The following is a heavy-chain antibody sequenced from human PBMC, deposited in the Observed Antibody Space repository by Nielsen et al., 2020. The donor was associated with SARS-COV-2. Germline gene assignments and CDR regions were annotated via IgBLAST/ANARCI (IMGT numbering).Heavy chain of an antibody. Sequence: GGSLRLSCAASGFTVSSNYMSWVRQAPGKGLEWVSLIYSGGNTYYADSVKGRFTISRDNSKNTLYLQMNSLRAEDTAVYYCAKSASGWFMYNWFDPWGQGTLVTVSS. V-gene: IGHV3-53*01. CDR1: GFTVSSNY. CDR3: AKSASGWFMYNWFDP. J-gene: IGHJ5*02. CDR2: IYSGGNT. D-gene: IGHD6-19*01.